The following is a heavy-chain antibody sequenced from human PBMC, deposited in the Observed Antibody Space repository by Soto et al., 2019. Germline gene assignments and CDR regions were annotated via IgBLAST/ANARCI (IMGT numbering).Heavy chain of an antibody. Sequence: GGSLRLSCAASGFTFSSYAMSWVRQAPGKGLEWVSAISGSGGSTYYADSVKGRFTISRDNSKNTLYLQMNSLRAEDTAVYYCAKTGYSSSWYYYGMDVWGRGTTVTVSS. J-gene: IGHJ6*02. CDR3: AKTGYSSSWYYYGMDV. D-gene: IGHD6-13*01. V-gene: IGHV3-23*01. CDR1: GFTFSSYA. CDR2: ISGSGGST.